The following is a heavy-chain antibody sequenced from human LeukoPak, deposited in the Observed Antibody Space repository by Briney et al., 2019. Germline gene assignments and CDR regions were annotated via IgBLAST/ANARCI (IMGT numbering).Heavy chain of an antibody. Sequence: GGSLRLSCAASGFTVSSNYMGGVRHAPGTGLDPASIIYIGGSTYYANSGMGGFTIYRDNFRNTLYLQMNSRRDEYKAVYYCAREGEGSWFDPWGQGTMVTVSS. CDR2: IYIGGST. J-gene: IGHJ5*02. CDR3: AREGEGSWFDP. D-gene: IGHD3-16*01. V-gene: IGHV3-53*01. CDR1: GFTVSSNY.